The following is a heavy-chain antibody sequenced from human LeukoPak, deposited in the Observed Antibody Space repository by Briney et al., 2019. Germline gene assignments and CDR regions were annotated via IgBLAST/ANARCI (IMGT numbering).Heavy chain of an antibody. J-gene: IGHJ4*02. D-gene: IGHD3-3*01. V-gene: IGHV4-59*01. Sequence: SETLSLTCSVSGGSITNYYWSWIRQPPGKGLEWIGYSFYSGGTNYNPSLKSRVTISVDTSKKQISLKLNSVTAADTAVYYCARDLTEYYDFWSGYPRFDYWGQGTLVTVSS. CDR3: ARDLTEYYDFWSGYPRFDY. CDR1: GGSITNYY. CDR2: SFYSGGT.